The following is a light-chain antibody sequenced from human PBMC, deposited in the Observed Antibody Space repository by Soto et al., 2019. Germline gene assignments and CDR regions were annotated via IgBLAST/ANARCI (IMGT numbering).Light chain of an antibody. CDR3: SSYTTISTHV. J-gene: IGLJ1*01. CDR2: DVS. V-gene: IGLV2-14*01. Sequence: QSVLNQPASVSGSPGQSITISCTGTSSDVGGYNYVSWYQQHPGKAPKLMIYDVSNRPSGVSNRFSGSKSGNTASLTISGLQAEDVADNYCSSYTTISTHVFGTGTNVT. CDR1: SSDVGGYNY.